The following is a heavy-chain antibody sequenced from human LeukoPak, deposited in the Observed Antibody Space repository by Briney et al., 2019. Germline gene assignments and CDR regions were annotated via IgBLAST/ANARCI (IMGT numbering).Heavy chain of an antibody. V-gene: IGHV3-66*01. D-gene: IGHD5-24*01. J-gene: IGHJ3*02. CDR1: GFTVSSNY. CDR2: IYGGGST. CDR3: ARDQRGRDGYNYGDAFDI. Sequence: GVSLRLSCAASGFTVSSNYMSWVRQAPGKGLEWVSVIYGGGSTYYADSVKGRFTISRDNSKNTLYLQMKSLRAEDAAVYYCARDQRGRDGYNYGDAFDIWGQGTMVTVSS.